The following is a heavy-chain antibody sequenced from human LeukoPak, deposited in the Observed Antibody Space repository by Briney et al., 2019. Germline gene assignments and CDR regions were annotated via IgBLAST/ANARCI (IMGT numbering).Heavy chain of an antibody. J-gene: IGHJ4*02. V-gene: IGHV3-7*01. CDR2: IKQDGSTK. CDR3: TRDTIGSLDY. CDR1: GFTFANSW. D-gene: IGHD1-26*01. Sequence: PGGSLRPSCAASGFTFANSWMAWVRQAPGKGLEWVANIKQDGSTKHYADSLKGRFTISRGNPKNSLFLQMNNLRADDTAIYYCTRDTIGSLDYWGQGILVTVAS.